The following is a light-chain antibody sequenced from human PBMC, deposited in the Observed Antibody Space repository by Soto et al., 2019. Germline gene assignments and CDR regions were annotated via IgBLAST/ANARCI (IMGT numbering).Light chain of an antibody. J-gene: IGKJ5*01. CDR1: QSVRSD. Sequence: EIMMTQSPATLSVSPWERATLSFRASQSVRSDLAWYQQKPGQAPRLLIYGASSRATGIPDRFSGSGSGTDFTLTISRLEPEDFAVYYCRQYENSPITFGQGTRLEI. V-gene: IGKV3-20*01. CDR2: GAS. CDR3: RQYENSPIT.